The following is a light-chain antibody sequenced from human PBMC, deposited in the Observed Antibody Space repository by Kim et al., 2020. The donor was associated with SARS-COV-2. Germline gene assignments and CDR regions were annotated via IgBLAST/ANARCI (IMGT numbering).Light chain of an antibody. CDR1: PSVSSN. Sequence: VSPEERVPLSCSASPSVSSNLAWYQQKPGQAPRLLIYGASTRATGIPARFSGSGSGTEFTLTISSLQSEDFAVYYCQQYNNWPLTFGGGTKVDIK. V-gene: IGKV3-15*01. CDR2: GAS. J-gene: IGKJ4*01. CDR3: QQYNNWPLT.